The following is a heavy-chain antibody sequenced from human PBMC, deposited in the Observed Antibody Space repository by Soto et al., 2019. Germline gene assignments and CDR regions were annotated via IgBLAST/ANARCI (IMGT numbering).Heavy chain of an antibody. V-gene: IGHV1-69*02. J-gene: IGHJ6*03. CDR1: GGSFISYS. D-gene: IGHD2-21*01. CDR2: IIPIQGKA. Sequence: QVQLGQFGPELKKPGSWVKVSYEPSGGSFISYSSTWGRQAPGQGLEWMGRIIPIQGKANYALKFQDRVTITADRSTRTAYMELRSLRPEDTAVYYCAKSLLFVDHAYMDVWGKGTTVTVSS. CDR3: AKSLLFVDHAYMDV.